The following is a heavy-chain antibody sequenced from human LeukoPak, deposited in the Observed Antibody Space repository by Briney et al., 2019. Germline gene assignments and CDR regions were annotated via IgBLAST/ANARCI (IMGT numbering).Heavy chain of an antibody. CDR3: ASGGGINYYYYYYGMDV. D-gene: IGHD1-26*01. CDR2: INPSGGST. Sequence: ASVKVSCKASGYTFTSYYMHWVRQTPGQGLEWMGIINPSGGSTSYAQKFQGRVTMTRDMSTSTVYMELSSLRSEDTAVYYCASGGGINYYYYYYGMDVWGQGTTVTVSS. J-gene: IGHJ6*02. V-gene: IGHV1-46*01. CDR1: GYTFTSYY.